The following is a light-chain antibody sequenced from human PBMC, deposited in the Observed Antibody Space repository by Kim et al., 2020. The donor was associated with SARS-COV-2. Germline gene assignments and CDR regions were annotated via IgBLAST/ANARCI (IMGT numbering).Light chain of an antibody. CDR3: LQYKTYPFT. CDR1: QGVSNS. V-gene: IGKV1-16*01. Sequence: ASRGDRVTITCRASQGVSNSLAWFQQKPGKAPKSLIYATSTLQSGVPSRFSGSGSGTDFALTISNLQPEDFAGYYCLQYKTYPFTFGPGTKVDIK. CDR2: ATS. J-gene: IGKJ3*01.